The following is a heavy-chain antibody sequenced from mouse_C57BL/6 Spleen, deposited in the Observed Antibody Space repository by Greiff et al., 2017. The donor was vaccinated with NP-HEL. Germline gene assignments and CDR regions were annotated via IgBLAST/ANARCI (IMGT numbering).Heavy chain of an antibody. D-gene: IGHD2-5*01. J-gene: IGHJ4*01. V-gene: IGHV1-55*01. Sequence: QVQLQQPGAELVKPGASVKMSCKASGYTFTSYWITWVKQRPGQGLEWIGDIYPGSGSTNYNEKFKSKATLTVDTSSSTAYMQLSSLTSEDSAVYYCARGEDYSNLKDYWGQGTSVTVSS. CDR3: ARGEDYSNLKDY. CDR1: GYTFTSYW. CDR2: IYPGSGST.